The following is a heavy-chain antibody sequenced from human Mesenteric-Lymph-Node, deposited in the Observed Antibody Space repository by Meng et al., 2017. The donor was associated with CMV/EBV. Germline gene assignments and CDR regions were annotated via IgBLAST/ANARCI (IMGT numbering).Heavy chain of an antibody. D-gene: IGHD5-12*01. J-gene: IGHJ4*02. Sequence: GGISNGGYYWKWIRQHPRRGLEWIGYIYYSGTTYYNPSLQSRATLSVDTSKNQFSLRLNSVTAADTAVYYCARSRGYSGYDRHFDYWGQGTLVTVSS. CDR1: GGISNGGYY. V-gene: IGHV4-31*02. CDR2: IYYSGTT. CDR3: ARSRGYSGYDRHFDY.